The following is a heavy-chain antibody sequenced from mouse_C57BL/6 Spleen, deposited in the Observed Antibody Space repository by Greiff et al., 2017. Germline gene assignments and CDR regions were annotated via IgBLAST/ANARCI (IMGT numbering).Heavy chain of an antibody. CDR1: GYSFTDYN. V-gene: IGHV1-39*01. CDR3: ARAGYSNYVPYFDY. J-gene: IGHJ2*01. CDR2: INPNYGTT. Sequence: EVQLQQSGPELVKPGASVKISCKASGYSFTDYNMNWVKQSHGKSLEWIGVINPNYGTTSYNQKFKGKATLTVDQSSSTAYMQLNSLTSEDSAVYDSARAGYSNYVPYFDYWGQGTTLTVSS. D-gene: IGHD2-5*01.